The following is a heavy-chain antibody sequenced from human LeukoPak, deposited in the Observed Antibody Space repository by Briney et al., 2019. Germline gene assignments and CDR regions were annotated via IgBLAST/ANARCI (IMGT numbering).Heavy chain of an antibody. D-gene: IGHD2-2*01. CDR3: ARDLSSSTSCYWGVNWFAP. J-gene: IGHJ5*02. CDR1: GFTFSSYW. Sequence: PGGSLRLSCAASGFTFSSYWMSWVRQAPGKGLEWVANIKQDGSEKYYVDSVKGRFTISRDNAKNSLYLQMNSLRAEDTAVSYCARDLSSSTSCYWGVNWFAPWGKGTLVTVSS. CDR2: IKQDGSEK. V-gene: IGHV3-7*01.